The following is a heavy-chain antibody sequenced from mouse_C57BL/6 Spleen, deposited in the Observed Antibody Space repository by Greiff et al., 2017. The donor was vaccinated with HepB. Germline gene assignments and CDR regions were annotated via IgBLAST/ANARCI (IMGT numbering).Heavy chain of an antibody. V-gene: IGHV5-16*01. D-gene: IGHD1-1*01. Sequence: EVKRVESEGGLVQPGSSMKLSCTASGFTFSDYYMAWVRQVPEKGLEWVANINYDGSSTYYLDSLKSRFIISIDNAKNILYLQMSRLKSEDTATYYCARITTVVASFDYWGQGTTLTVSS. CDR3: ARITTVVASFDY. CDR1: GFTFSDYY. J-gene: IGHJ2*01. CDR2: INYDGSST.